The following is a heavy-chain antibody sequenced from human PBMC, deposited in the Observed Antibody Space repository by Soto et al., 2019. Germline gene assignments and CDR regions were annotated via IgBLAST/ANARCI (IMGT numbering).Heavy chain of an antibody. D-gene: IGHD3-3*01. CDR1: GGTFSSYA. CDR2: IIPIFGTA. J-gene: IGHJ4*02. CDR3: ARDDTIFGVVIIAALVN. V-gene: IGHV1-69*13. Sequence: GASVKVSCKASGGTFSSYAISWVRQAPGQGLEWMGGIIPIFGTANYAQKFQGRVTITADESTSTAYMELSSLRSEDTAVYYCARDDTIFGVVIIAALVNWGQGTLVTVSS.